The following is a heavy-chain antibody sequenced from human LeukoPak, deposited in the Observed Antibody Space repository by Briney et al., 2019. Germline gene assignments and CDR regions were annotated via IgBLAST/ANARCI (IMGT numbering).Heavy chain of an antibody. CDR3: AREGDSSSVGWFDP. J-gene: IGHJ5*02. CDR2: IYHSGRT. V-gene: IGHV4-38-2*02. Sequence: SETLSLTCTVSGYSISICYYWGWIRQPPGKGLEWIGSIYHSGRTYYNPSLKSRDTISVHTSKNHLSLKLRSVTAAHTAVYYCAREGDSSSVGWFDPWGQRTLVTVSS. CDR1: GYSISICYY. D-gene: IGHD6-13*01.